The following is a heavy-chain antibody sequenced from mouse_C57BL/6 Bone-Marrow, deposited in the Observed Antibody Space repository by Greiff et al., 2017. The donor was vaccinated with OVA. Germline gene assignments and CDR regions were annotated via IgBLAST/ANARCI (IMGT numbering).Heavy chain of an antibody. V-gene: IGHV8-8*01. D-gene: IGHD1-1*01. CDR3: ARIEEDYGSRDYYAMDY. CDR2: IWWDDDK. J-gene: IGHJ4*01. Sequence: QVTLKVSGPGILQPSQTLSLTCSFSGFSLSTFGMGVGWIRQPSGKGLEWLAHIWWDDDKYYNPALKSRLTISKHTSTNQVVLKIDNVDTADTATYYCARIEEDYGSRDYYAMDYWGQGTSVTVSS. CDR1: GFSLSTFGMG.